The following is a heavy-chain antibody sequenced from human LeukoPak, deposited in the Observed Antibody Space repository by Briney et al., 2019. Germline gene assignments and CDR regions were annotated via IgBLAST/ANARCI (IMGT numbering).Heavy chain of an antibody. Sequence: GGSLKISCKAFGYIFTNYWIGWVRQVPGKGPGWVAIVYPGNSDTRYSPSFQGQVTISADKSIGTMYLQWSSQKASDTATYYCARALRTGQGDYVPVLWGQGTLVIVSS. CDR1: GYIFTNYW. D-gene: IGHD4-17*01. CDR3: ARALRTGQGDYVPVL. J-gene: IGHJ4*02. CDR2: VYPGNSDT. V-gene: IGHV5-51*01.